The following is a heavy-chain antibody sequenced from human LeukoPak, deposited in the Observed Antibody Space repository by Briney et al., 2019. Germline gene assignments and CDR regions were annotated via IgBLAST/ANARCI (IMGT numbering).Heavy chain of an antibody. CDR3: AVEGHYYRFGESPLDY. Sequence: GGSLRLSCAGSGLTFSSYAMHWVRQAPGKGLEWVAAISYDGTNKYYADSVKGRFTISRDNSKNTLYLQMNSLRAEDTAVYYCAVEGHYYRFGESPLDYWGQGTLVTVSS. J-gene: IGHJ4*02. V-gene: IGHV3-30-3*01. CDR1: GLTFSSYA. D-gene: IGHD3-10*01. CDR2: ISYDGTNK.